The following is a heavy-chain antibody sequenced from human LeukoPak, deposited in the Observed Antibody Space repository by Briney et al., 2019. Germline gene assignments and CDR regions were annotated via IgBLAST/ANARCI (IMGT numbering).Heavy chain of an antibody. J-gene: IGHJ6*03. CDR3: LVATTGSYYYSYIDV. Sequence: ASVKVSCTASGYTSTGYFLHWVRQAPGQGLEWMGRINPNSGGTKYAKKFQGTGTMTRETSISTAYKELSRLRSDDTAVYYCLVATTGSYYYSYIDVWGKGTTVTVSS. CDR2: INPNSGGT. CDR1: GYTSTGYF. D-gene: IGHD2-15*01. V-gene: IGHV1-2*06.